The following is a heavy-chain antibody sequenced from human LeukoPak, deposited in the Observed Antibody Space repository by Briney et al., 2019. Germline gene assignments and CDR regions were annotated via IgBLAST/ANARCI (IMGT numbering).Heavy chain of an antibody. CDR1: GGSISNSACY. CDR3: ARVKRDYGDYVWYFDL. D-gene: IGHD4-17*01. J-gene: IGHJ2*01. CDR2: IYYSGST. V-gene: IGHV4-61*08. Sequence: SETLSLTCTVSGGSISNSACYWGWIRQPPGKGLEWIGYIYYSGSTNYNPSLKSRVTISVDTPKNQFSLKLSSVTAADTAVYYCARVKRDYGDYVWYFDLWGRGTLVTVSS.